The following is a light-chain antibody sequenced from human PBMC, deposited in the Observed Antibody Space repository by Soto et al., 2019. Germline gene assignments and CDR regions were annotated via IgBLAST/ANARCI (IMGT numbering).Light chain of an antibody. Sequence: DIVMTQSPLSLPVTPGEPASISCRSSRSLLHTDGYNYLDWYLQKPGQSPHLLIYLGSHRASGVPDRFSGSGSGTDVTLKISRVEAEDVGVYYCMQALESRTFGQGTKLEIK. CDR1: RSLLHTDGYNY. CDR3: MQALESRT. CDR2: LGS. V-gene: IGKV2-28*01. J-gene: IGKJ2*01.